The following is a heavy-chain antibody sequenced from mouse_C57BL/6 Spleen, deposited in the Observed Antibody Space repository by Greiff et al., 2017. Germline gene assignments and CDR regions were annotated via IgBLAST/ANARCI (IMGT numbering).Heavy chain of an antibody. V-gene: IGHV3-1*01. Sequence: EVQLVESGPGMVQPSQSLSLTCTVTGYSITSGYDWHWFRHFPGNKLEWMGYISYSGSPNYNPSLKSRISITHDTSKNHFFLKLNSVTTEDTATYYCARGDYDYEGGYYAIDYWGQGTSVTVSS. J-gene: IGHJ4*01. CDR1: GYSITSGYD. CDR2: ISYSGSP. D-gene: IGHD2-4*01. CDR3: ARGDYDYEGGYYAIDY.